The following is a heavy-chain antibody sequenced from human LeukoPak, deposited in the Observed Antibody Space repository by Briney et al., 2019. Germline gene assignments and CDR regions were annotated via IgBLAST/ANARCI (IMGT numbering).Heavy chain of an antibody. D-gene: IGHD2-8*02. J-gene: IGHJ4*02. CDR3: TRGLLGIDY. V-gene: IGHV3-74*01. CDR1: GFTLSSYW. Sequence: PGGSLRLSCAASGFTLSSYWMHWVRQVPGKGLVWVSRIDTDERSTNYADSVKDRFTIFRDNARNTLYLQMNSLRVEDTAVYYCTRGLLGIDYWGQGTLVTVSS. CDR2: IDTDERST.